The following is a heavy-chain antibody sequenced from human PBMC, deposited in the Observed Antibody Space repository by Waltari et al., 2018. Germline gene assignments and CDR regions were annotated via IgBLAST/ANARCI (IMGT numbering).Heavy chain of an antibody. CDR1: GFTFSGNA. V-gene: IGHV3-23*01. J-gene: IGHJ3*02. Sequence: EVELLESGGGLVQPGGSLRLSCTTSGFTFSGNAMGWVRQAPGKGLEGVSGIGSELNTHYADSGKSRFTISRDNSKNTLYLQMNSLRAEDTALYYCVKDIFRWAFDIWGQGTMVTVSS. D-gene: IGHD3-9*01. CDR2: IGSELNT. CDR3: VKDIFRWAFDI.